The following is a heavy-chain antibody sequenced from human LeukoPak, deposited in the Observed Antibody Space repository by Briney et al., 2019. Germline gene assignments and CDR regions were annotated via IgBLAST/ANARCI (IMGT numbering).Heavy chain of an antibody. D-gene: IGHD6-6*01. V-gene: IGHV1-2*02. J-gene: IGHJ4*02. CDR1: GYRFTNYG. Sequence: GASVKVSCKTSGYRFTNYGISWVRQAPGQGLEWMGWINPNSGGTNYAQKFQGRVTMTRDTSISTAYMELSRLRSDDTAVYYCARELAYSSSSTEAYYFDYWGQGTLVTVSS. CDR3: ARELAYSSSSTEAYYFDY. CDR2: INPNSGGT.